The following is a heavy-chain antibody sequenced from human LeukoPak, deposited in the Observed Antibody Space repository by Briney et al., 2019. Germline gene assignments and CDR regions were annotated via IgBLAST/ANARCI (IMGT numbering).Heavy chain of an antibody. V-gene: IGHV5-51*01. D-gene: IGHD3-22*01. J-gene: IGHJ4*02. Sequence: GESLKISCKGSGYSFTSYWIGWVRQMPGKGLEWMGIIYPGDSDTRYSPSFQGQVTISADESISTAYLQWSSLKASDTAMYYCARRAHYYDSSGYYEFDYWGQGTLVTVSS. CDR3: ARRAHYYDSSGYYEFDY. CDR2: IYPGDSDT. CDR1: GYSFTSYW.